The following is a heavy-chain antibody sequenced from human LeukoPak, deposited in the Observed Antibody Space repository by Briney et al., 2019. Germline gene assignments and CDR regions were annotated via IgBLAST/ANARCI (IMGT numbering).Heavy chain of an antibody. D-gene: IGHD4-17*01. CDR3: ARDRWGTTVTTDY. V-gene: IGHV3-48*01. CDR2: ISSSSSTI. J-gene: IGHJ4*02. Sequence: GGSLRLSCAASGFTFSSYEMNWVRQAPGKGLEWVSYISSSSSTIYYADSVKGRFTISRDNAKNSLYLQMNSLRAEDTAVYYCARDRWGTTVTTDYWGQGTLVTVSS. CDR1: GFTFSSYE.